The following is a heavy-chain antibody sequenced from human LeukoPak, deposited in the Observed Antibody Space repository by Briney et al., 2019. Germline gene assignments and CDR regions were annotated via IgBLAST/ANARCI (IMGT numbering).Heavy chain of an antibody. CDR2: IRYDGSNK. J-gene: IGHJ4*02. Sequence: PGGSLRLSCAASGFTFSSYGMHWVRQAPGKGPEWVAFIRYDGSNKYYADSVKGRFTISRDNSKNTLYLQMNSLRAEDTAVYYCAKDIVVVPAADGLDYWGQGTLVTVSS. CDR3: AKDIVVVPAADGLDY. V-gene: IGHV3-30*02. CDR1: GFTFSSYG. D-gene: IGHD2-2*01.